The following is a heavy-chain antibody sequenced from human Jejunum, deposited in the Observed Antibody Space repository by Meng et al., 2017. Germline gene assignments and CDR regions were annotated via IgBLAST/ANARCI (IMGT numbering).Heavy chain of an antibody. D-gene: IGHD6-6*01. J-gene: IGHJ4*02. Sequence: VPVPESGPGLVRPSQTLSLTCTVSGGSVSSAAYYWNWIRQPPGKGLEWIGYIYYSGGTTYSPSLNSRVTISIDTAKNQVSLKVSSVTAADTAVYYCAHSSSSSSFGFDYWGQGTLVTVSS. CDR1: GGSVSSAAYY. V-gene: IGHV4-61*08. CDR2: IYYSGGT. CDR3: AHSSSSSSFGFDY.